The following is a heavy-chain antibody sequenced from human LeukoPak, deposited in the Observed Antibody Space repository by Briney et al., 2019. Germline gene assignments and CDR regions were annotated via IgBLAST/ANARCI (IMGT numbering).Heavy chain of an antibody. V-gene: IGHV3-21*01. Sequence: PGGSLRLSCAASGFTFSSYSTNWVRQAPGKGLEWVSSISSSSSYIYYADSVKGRFTISRDNAKNSLYLQMNSLRAEDTAVYYCARERPTAGIPFDYWGQGTLVTVSS. J-gene: IGHJ4*02. CDR3: ARERPTAGIPFDY. D-gene: IGHD6-13*01. CDR1: GFTFSSYS. CDR2: ISSSSSYI.